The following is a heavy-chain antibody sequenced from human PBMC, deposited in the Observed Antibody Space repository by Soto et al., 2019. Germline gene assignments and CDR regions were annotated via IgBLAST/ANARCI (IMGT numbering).Heavy chain of an antibody. CDR1: GYSFTSYW. D-gene: IGHD6-13*01. CDR3: ARHYRRADIAAAGNTVDNYYYYGMDV. Sequence: PGESLKISCKGSGYSFTSYWISWVRQMPGKGLEWMGRIDPSDSYTNYSPSFQGHVTISADKSISTAYLQWSSLKASDTAMYYCARHYRRADIAAAGNTVDNYYYYGMDVWGQGTTVTVSS. V-gene: IGHV5-10-1*01. J-gene: IGHJ6*02. CDR2: IDPSDSYT.